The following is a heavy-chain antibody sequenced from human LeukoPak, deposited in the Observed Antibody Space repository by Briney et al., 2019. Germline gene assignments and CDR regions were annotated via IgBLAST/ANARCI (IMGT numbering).Heavy chain of an antibody. CDR2: ISWNSGSI. V-gene: IGHV3-9*01. CDR1: GFTFDDYV. D-gene: IGHD5-12*01. CDR3: AILVATMKHADY. Sequence: GRSLRLSCAASGFTFDDYVMHWVRQAPGKGLEWVSGISWNSGSIGYADSVKGRFTISRDNAKNSLYLQMNSLRAEDTALYYCAILVATMKHADYWGQGTLVTVSS. J-gene: IGHJ4*02.